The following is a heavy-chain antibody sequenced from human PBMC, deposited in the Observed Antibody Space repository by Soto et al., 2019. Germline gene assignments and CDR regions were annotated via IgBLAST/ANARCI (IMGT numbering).Heavy chain of an antibody. D-gene: IGHD2-8*01. CDR3: AKDGADIVLMVYATDLNYYYYGMDV. CDR1: GFTFSSYG. V-gene: IGHV3-30*18. Sequence: PGGSLRLSCAASGFTFSSYGMHWVRQAPGKGLEWVAVISHDGSNKYYADSVKGRFTISRDNSKNTLYLQMNSLRAEDTAVYYCAKDGADIVLMVYATDLNYYYYGMDVWGQGTTVTVSS. CDR2: ISHDGSNK. J-gene: IGHJ6*02.